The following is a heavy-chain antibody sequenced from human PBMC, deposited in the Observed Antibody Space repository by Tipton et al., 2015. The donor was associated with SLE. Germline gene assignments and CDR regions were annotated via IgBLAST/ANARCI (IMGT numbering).Heavy chain of an antibody. CDR3: AGGYCSDGVCYGFGFFDY. D-gene: IGHD2-8*01. CDR1: GGSISSYY. Sequence: GLVKPSETLSLTCSVSGGSISSYYWSWIRQPPAKGLEWIGFIYYSGNTYYNPSLKSPVTLSIDTSKNQFSLKMRSVTAADTAVYFCAGGYCSDGVCYGFGFFDYWGQGSLVTVSS. CDR2: IYYSGNT. V-gene: IGHV4-59*12. J-gene: IGHJ4*02.